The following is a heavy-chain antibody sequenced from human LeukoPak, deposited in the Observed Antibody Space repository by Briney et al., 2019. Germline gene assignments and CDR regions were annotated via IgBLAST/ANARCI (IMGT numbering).Heavy chain of an antibody. Sequence: GGSLRLSCAASGFTFSSYAMSWVRQAPGKGLEWVAAISGSGGSTYYADSVKGRFTISRDNSRDTLYLQMNSLRAEDTAVYYCAKGYYDYVWGSYYFDYWGQGTLVTVSS. J-gene: IGHJ4*02. CDR3: AKGYYDYVWGSYYFDY. CDR2: ISGSGGST. V-gene: IGHV3-23*01. CDR1: GFTFSSYA. D-gene: IGHD3-16*01.